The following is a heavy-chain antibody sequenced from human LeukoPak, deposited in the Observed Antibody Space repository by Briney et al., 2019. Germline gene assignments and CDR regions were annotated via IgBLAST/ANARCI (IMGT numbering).Heavy chain of an antibody. D-gene: IGHD5-12*01. V-gene: IGHV3-30*03. Sequence: PGGSLRLSCAASGFTFSSYSMNWVRQAPGKGLEWVAVISYDGSNKYYADSVKGRFTISRDNSKNTLYLQMNSLRAEDTAVYYCAVAHDYWGQGTLVTVSS. CDR3: AVAHDY. CDR2: ISYDGSNK. CDR1: GFTFSSYS. J-gene: IGHJ4*02.